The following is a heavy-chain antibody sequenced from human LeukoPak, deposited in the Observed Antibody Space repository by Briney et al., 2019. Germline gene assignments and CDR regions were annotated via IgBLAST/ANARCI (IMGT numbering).Heavy chain of an antibody. Sequence: SETLSLTCTVSGGSISSYYWSWIRQPPGKGLEWIGYIYYSGSTNYNPSLKSRVTISVDTSKNQFSLKLSSVTAADTAVYYCARYLAYYDILTGYYSGGTFDYWGQGTLVTVSS. J-gene: IGHJ4*02. CDR3: ARYLAYYDILTGYYSGGTFDY. D-gene: IGHD3-9*01. CDR2: IYYSGST. V-gene: IGHV4-59*08. CDR1: GGSISSYY.